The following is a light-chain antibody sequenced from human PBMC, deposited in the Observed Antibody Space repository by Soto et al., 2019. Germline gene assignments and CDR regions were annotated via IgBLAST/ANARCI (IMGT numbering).Light chain of an antibody. CDR1: SGDIGAYNY. V-gene: IGLV2-8*01. J-gene: IGLJ2*01. CDR2: EVT. CDR3: SSYAGSNDLI. Sequence: QSALTQPPSASGSPGQSVTISCTGTSGDIGAYNYVSWYQQHPGKAPKLIIYEVTKRPSGVPDRFSGSKSDNTASLTVSGLQAEDEADYYCSSYAGSNDLIFGGGTKVTVL.